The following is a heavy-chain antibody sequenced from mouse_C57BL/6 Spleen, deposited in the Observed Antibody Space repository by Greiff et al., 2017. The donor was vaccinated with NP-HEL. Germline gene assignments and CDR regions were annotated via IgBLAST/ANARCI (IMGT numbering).Heavy chain of an antibody. J-gene: IGHJ3*01. CDR1: GYSITSGYD. CDR3: ARAYYSNYEFAY. D-gene: IGHD2-5*01. Sequence: VQLKESGPGMVKPSQSLSLTCTVTGYSITSGYDWHWIRHFPGNKLEWMGYISYSGSTNYNPSLKSRISITHDTSKNHFFLKLNSVTTEDTATYYCARAYYSNYEFAYWGQGTLVTVSA. V-gene: IGHV3-1*01. CDR2: ISYSGST.